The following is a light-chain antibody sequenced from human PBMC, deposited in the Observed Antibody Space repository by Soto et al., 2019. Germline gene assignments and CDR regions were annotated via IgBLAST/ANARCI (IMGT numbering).Light chain of an antibody. CDR1: QIITTS. CDR2: NAS. J-gene: IGKJ1*01. CDR3: QQYSSYPWK. Sequence: DIQMTQSPSTLSASVGDRVTITCRASQIITTSLAWYQQKPGKAPKLLIYNASSLEGGVPSRFSGSGSGTEFTLTISSLQPDDFATYCCQQYSSYPWKFGQGTKVEIK. V-gene: IGKV1-5*03.